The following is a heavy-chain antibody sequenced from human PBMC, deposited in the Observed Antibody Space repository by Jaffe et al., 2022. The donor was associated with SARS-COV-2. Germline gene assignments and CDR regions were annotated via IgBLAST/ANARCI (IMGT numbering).Heavy chain of an antibody. D-gene: IGHD6-13*01. CDR3: ARGSSWSYYYYYYMDV. CDR2: MNPNSGNT. J-gene: IGHJ6*03. CDR1: GYTFTSYD. Sequence: QVQLVQSGAEVKKPGASVKVSCKASGYTFTSYDINWVRQATGQGLEWMGWMNPNSGNTGYAQKFQGRVTMTRNTSISTAYMELSSLRSEDTAVYYCARGSSWSYYYYYYMDVWGKGTTVTVSS. V-gene: IGHV1-8*01.